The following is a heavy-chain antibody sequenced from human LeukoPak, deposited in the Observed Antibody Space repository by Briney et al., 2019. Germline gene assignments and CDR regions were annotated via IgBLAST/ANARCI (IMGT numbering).Heavy chain of an antibody. CDR3: ARHGTISSESYFDY. D-gene: IGHD1-14*01. Sequence: SETLSLTCTVSGGSISNYYWSWIRQPPGKGLEWIGYIYNTGSTKYNPSLKSRVTISVDPSKNQFSLKLSSVTAADTAVYYCARHGTISSESYFDYWGQGALVTVSS. V-gene: IGHV4-59*08. CDR2: IYNTGST. CDR1: GGSISNYY. J-gene: IGHJ4*02.